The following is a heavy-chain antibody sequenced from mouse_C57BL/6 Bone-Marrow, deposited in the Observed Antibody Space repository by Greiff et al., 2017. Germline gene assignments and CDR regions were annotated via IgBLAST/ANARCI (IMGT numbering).Heavy chain of an antibody. D-gene: IGHD2-1*01. J-gene: IGHJ2*01. CDR1: GFTFTDYY. CDR3: ARSIYYGKGYYFDY. CDR2: IRNKANGYPT. Sequence: EVKLMESGGGLVQPGGSLSLSCAASGFTFTDYYMSWVRQPPGKALEWLGFIRNKANGYPTEYSASVKGRFTISRDNSQSFLYLQMNALRAEDSATYYCARSIYYGKGYYFDYWGQGTTLTVSS. V-gene: IGHV7-3*01.